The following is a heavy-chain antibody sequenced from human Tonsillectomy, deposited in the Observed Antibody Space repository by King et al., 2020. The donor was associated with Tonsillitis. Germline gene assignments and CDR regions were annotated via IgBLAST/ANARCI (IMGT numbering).Heavy chain of an antibody. D-gene: IGHD6-13*01. CDR3: ASVLAAAGRYFDY. V-gene: IGHV3-11*05. CDR1: GFTFSDYY. J-gene: IGHJ4*02. Sequence: VQLVESGGGLVKPGGSLRLSCVASGFTFSDYYMSWIRQAPGKGLEWVAYIRGSSIYINYADSVKGRFTSSRDNAKNSLYLQMNSLRAEDTAVFYCASVLAAAGRYFDYWGQGTLVAVSS. CDR2: IRGSSIYI.